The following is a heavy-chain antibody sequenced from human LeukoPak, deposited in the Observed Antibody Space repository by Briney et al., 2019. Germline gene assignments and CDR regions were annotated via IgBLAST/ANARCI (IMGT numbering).Heavy chain of an antibody. CDR2: ISSSGSTI. V-gene: IGHV3-48*03. Sequence: PGGSLRLSCAASGFTFSSYEMNWVRQAPGKGLEWVSYISSSGSTIYYADSVKGRFTISRDNAKNALYLQMNRLRAEDTAVYYCASSSSWYPIWFDPWGQGTLVTVSS. D-gene: IGHD6-13*01. CDR1: GFTFSSYE. J-gene: IGHJ5*02. CDR3: ASSSSWYPIWFDP.